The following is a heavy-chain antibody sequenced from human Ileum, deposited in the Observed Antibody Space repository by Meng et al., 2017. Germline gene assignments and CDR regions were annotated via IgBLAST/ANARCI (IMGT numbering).Heavy chain of an antibody. V-gene: IGHV1-46*01. Sequence: QVQLVQSGAEVNKPGASVKVSCKASGYTFTSYYMHWVRQAPGQGLEWMGIINPSGGSTSYAQKFQGRVTMTRDTSTSTVYMELSSLRSEDTAVYYCARDPRKTSSNYYDSSRGWFDPWGQGTLVTVSS. D-gene: IGHD3-22*01. CDR3: ARDPRKTSSNYYDSSRGWFDP. J-gene: IGHJ5*02. CDR1: GYTFTSYY. CDR2: INPSGGST.